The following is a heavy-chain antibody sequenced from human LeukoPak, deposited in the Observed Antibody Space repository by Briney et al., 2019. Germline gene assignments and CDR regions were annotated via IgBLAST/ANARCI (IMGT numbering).Heavy chain of an antibody. Sequence: SVKVSCKASGGTFSSYAISWVRQAPGQGLEWMGGIIPILGTANYPQKFQGRVTIIADQSTSTAYMELSSLTSEDTAVYYCASQITMVRGVIVPYYYSGMDVWRKGTTVTVSS. V-gene: IGHV1-69*01. D-gene: IGHD3-10*01. CDR1: GGTFSSYA. CDR2: IIPILGTA. CDR3: ASQITMVRGVIVPYYYSGMDV. J-gene: IGHJ6*04.